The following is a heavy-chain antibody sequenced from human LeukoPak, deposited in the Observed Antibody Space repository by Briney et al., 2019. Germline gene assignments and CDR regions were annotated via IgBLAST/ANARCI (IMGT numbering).Heavy chain of an antibody. Sequence: SETLSLTCTVSDGSISSYYWSWIRQPPGKGLEWIGYIYYSGSTNYNPSLKSRVTISVDTSKNQFSLKLSSVTAADTAVYYCARSYGDFTFDYWGQGTLVTVSS. J-gene: IGHJ4*02. CDR3: ARSYGDFTFDY. CDR1: DGSISSYY. CDR2: IYYSGST. D-gene: IGHD4-17*01. V-gene: IGHV4-59*01.